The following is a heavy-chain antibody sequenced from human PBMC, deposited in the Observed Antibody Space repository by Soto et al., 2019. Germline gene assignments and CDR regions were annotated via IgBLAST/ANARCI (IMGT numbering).Heavy chain of an antibody. J-gene: IGHJ6*02. CDR3: ARDDLASRLVRGYYYYYGMDV. V-gene: IGHV1-3*01. D-gene: IGHD6-6*01. CDR1: GYTFTSYA. Sequence: ASVKVSCKASGYTFTSYAMHWVRQAPGQRLEWMGWINAGNGNTKYSQKFQGRVTITRDTSASTAYMELSSLRSEDTAVYYCARDDLASRLVRGYYYYYGMDVWGQGTTVTVSS. CDR2: INAGNGNT.